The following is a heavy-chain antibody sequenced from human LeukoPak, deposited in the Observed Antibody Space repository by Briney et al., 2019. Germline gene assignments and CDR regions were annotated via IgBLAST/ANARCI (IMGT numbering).Heavy chain of an antibody. CDR1: GYTFTSYG. CDR2: ISAYNGNT. Sequence: ASVKVSCKASGYTFTSYGISWVRQAPGQGLEWMGWISAYNGNTNYAQKLQGRVTMTTDTSTSTAYMELRSLRSDDTAVYYCARDPQTIAYCAGDCYSGYWGQGTLVTVSS. J-gene: IGHJ4*02. V-gene: IGHV1-18*01. CDR3: ARDPQTIAYCAGDCYSGY. D-gene: IGHD2-21*02.